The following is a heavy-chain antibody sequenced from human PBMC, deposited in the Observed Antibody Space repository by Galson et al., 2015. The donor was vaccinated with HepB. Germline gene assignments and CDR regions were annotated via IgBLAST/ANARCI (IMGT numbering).Heavy chain of an antibody. CDR3: ARWAQMSMMIGYFDY. CDR2: ISSDGSSI. CDR1: RFTFSNYW. D-gene: IGHD3-22*01. Sequence: SLRLSCAASRFTFSNYWMHWVRQAPGKGLVWVSRISSDGSSITYADSVKGRFTISRDNAKNTLYLQMNSLRVDDTAVYYCARWAQMSMMIGYFDYWGQGILVTVSS. J-gene: IGHJ4*02. V-gene: IGHV3-74*01.